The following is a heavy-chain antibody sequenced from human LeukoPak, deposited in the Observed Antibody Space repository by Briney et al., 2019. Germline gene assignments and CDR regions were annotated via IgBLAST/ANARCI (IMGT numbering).Heavy chain of an antibody. J-gene: IGHJ4*02. CDR1: GGSISSYY. D-gene: IGHD3-22*01. V-gene: IGHV4-59*01. Sequence: SETLSLTCTVSGGSISSYYWSWIRQPPGRGLEWIGYIYHSGSTNYNPSLKSRVTISVDTSKNHFSLKLSSVTAADTAVYYCARGQWLPVFDFWGQGTLVTVSS. CDR3: ARGQWLPVFDF. CDR2: IYHSGST.